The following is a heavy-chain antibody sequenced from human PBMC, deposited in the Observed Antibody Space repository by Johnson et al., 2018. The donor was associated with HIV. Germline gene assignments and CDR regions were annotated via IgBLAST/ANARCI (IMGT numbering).Heavy chain of an antibody. CDR1: GFTFSSYA. CDR2: ISYDGSNK. Sequence: VQLVESGGGVVQPGRSLRLSCAASGFTFSSYAMHWVRQAPGKGLEWVAVISYDGSNKYYADSVKGRFTISRDNSKNTLYLQMNSLQTEDTAIYYCARAFDSGTIRDRFWDIWGQGTMVTVTS. J-gene: IGHJ3*02. CDR3: ARAFDSGTIRDRFWDI. V-gene: IGHV3-30-3*01. D-gene: IGHD1-26*01.